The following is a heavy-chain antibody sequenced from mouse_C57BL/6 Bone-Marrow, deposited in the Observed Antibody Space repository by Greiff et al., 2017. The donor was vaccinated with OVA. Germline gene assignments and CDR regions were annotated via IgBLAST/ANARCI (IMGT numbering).Heavy chain of an antibody. V-gene: IGHV5-9*01. J-gene: IGHJ4*01. CDR2: ISGGGGNT. D-gene: IGHD2-5*01. CDR3: ASAYYSKRGYYAMDY. CDR1: GFTFSSYT. Sequence: EVQVVESGGGLVKPGGSLKLSCAASGFTFSSYTMSWVRQTPEQRLEWVATISGGGGNTYYPDSVKGRFTISRDNAKNTPYLQMSRLRSEDTALYYCASAYYSKRGYYAMDYWGQGTSVTVSS.